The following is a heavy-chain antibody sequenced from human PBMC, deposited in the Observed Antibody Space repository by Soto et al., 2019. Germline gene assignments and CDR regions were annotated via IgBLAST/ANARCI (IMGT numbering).Heavy chain of an antibody. J-gene: IGHJ4*02. V-gene: IGHV1-18*01. CDR1: GYTFTSYG. D-gene: IGHD3-3*01. CDR2: ISAYNGNT. CDR3: AIPVLYDCWSGSPLHY. Sequence: ASVKVSCKASGYTFTSYGISWVRQAPGQGLEWMGWISAYNGNTNYAQKLQGRVTMTTDTSTSTAYMELRSLRSDDTAVYYCAIPVLYDCWSGSPLHYCGPGPLVTVSS.